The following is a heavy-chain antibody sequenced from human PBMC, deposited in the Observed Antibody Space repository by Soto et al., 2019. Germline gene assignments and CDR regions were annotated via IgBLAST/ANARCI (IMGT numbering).Heavy chain of an antibody. D-gene: IGHD3-10*01. J-gene: IGHJ4*02. CDR1: GGSISSSSYY. CDR3: ARSPVLLWFGGHFDY. V-gene: IGHV4-39*01. Sequence: KTSETLSLTCTVSGGSISSSSYYWGWIRQPPGKGLEWIGSIYYSGSTYYNPSLKSRVTISVDTSRNQFSLKLSSVTAADTAVYYCARSPVLLWFGGHFDYWGQGTLVTVSS. CDR2: IYYSGST.